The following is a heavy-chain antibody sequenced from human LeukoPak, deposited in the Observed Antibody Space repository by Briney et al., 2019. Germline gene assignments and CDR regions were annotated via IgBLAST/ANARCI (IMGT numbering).Heavy chain of an antibody. D-gene: IGHD1-1*01. CDR2: INPNSGGT. Sequence: GASVKVSCKASGYTFTGYYMHWVRQAPGQGLEGMGWINPNSGGTNYAQKFQGRVTMTRDTSISTAYMELSRLRSDDTAVYYCARAVRPTGQRSRETGYWGQGTLVTVSS. V-gene: IGHV1-2*02. CDR3: ARAVRPTGQRSRETGY. J-gene: IGHJ4*02. CDR1: GYTFTGYY.